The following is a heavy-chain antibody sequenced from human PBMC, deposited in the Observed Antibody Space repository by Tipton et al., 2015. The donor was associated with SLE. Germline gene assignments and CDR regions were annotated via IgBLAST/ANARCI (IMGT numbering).Heavy chain of an antibody. J-gene: IGHJ5*02. V-gene: IGHV5-51*03. CDR3: EGYVPTTAVDA. D-gene: IGHD1-26*01. Sequence: QSGAEVKKPGESLKISCKGSGYSFSSHWIAWVRQMPGKGLECMGVFYPGDSETRYSPSFQGRVTISADKSINTAYLQWSSLKASDTAKYYCEGYVPTTAVDAWGQGALVTVAS. CDR1: GYSFSSHW. CDR2: FYPGDSET.